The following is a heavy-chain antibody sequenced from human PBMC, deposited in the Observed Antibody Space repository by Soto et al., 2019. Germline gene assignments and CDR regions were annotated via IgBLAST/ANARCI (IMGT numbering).Heavy chain of an antibody. CDR2: IKGDGSST. CDR1: GFTFSNHW. CDR3: ARDRDTYGHGFFDY. V-gene: IGHV3-74*01. J-gene: IGHJ4*02. Sequence: TGGSLRLSCAASGFTFSNHWMYWIRQAPGKGLVWVSRIKGDGSSTNYADSVKGRFTVSRDNANNSLYLEMNNLRGDDTAVYFCARDRDTYGHGFFDYWGRGALVTVSS. D-gene: IGHD5-18*01.